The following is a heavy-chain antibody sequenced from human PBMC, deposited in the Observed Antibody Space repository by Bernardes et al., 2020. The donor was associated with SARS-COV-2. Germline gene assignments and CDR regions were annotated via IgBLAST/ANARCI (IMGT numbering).Heavy chain of an antibody. CDR1: GGSISSYY. D-gene: IGHD5-12*01. CDR3: ARDPRRWLQLEGAGYFDY. Sequence: SETLSLTCTVSGGSISSYYWSWIRQPPGKGLEWIGYIYYSGSTNYNPSLKSRVTISVDTSKNQFSLKLSSVTAADTAVYYCARDPRRWLQLEGAGYFDYWGQGTLVTVSS. J-gene: IGHJ4*02. CDR2: IYYSGST. V-gene: IGHV4-59*01.